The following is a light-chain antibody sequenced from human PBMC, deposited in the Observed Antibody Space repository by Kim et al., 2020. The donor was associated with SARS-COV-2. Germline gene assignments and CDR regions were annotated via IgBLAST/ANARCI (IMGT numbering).Light chain of an antibody. CDR2: WAS. CDR3: HRYHTMPGT. J-gene: IGKJ1*01. Sequence: ATINCKSSQSLLSTSNNKTYLAWYQQKIGQSPRLLFYWASTRESGVPDRFIGSGSGTDFTLTISSLQAEDVAVYTCHRYHTMPGTFGQGTKVDIK. V-gene: IGKV4-1*01. CDR1: QSLLSTSNNKTY.